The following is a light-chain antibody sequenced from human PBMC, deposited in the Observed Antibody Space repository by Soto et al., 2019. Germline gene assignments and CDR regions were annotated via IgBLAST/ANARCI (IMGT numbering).Light chain of an antibody. CDR3: QKYNSAPLN. V-gene: IGKV1-27*01. J-gene: IGKJ4*01. CDR1: PGIGGY. CDR2: AAS. Sequence: DIQMTQSPSSLSASLGDRVTITCRASPGIGGYLAWFQQKPGQVPKLLIYAASAFQSGVPSRFSGSGSGTDFTLTISSLQPEDFATYYCQKYNSAPLNFGGGTKVEIK.